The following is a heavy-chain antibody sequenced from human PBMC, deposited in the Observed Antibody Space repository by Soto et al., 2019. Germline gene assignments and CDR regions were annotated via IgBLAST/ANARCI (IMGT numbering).Heavy chain of an antibody. CDR1: GGSISSYY. J-gene: IGHJ4*02. Sequence: TSETLSLTCTVSGGSISSYYWSWIRQPPGKGLEWIGYIYYSGSTNYNPSLKSRVTISLDTSKNQFSLKLSSVTAADTAVYYCAKDREPYCGGDCTNDYWGQGTLVTV. V-gene: IGHV4-59*12. CDR2: IYYSGST. D-gene: IGHD2-21*02. CDR3: AKDREPYCGGDCTNDY.